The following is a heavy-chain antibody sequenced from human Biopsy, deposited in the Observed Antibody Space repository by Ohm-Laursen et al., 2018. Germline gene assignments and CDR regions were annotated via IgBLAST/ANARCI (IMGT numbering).Heavy chain of an antibody. CDR3: ARPMSRVVAYGMDV. V-gene: IGHV3-23*01. Sequence: SLRLSCAASGLTFSDFSMNWVRQAPGKGLEWVSGISGSGGSTYYADSVKGRFTISRDNSKNTLYLQMNSLRVEDRAVYYCARPMSRVVAYGMDVWGQGTTVTVSS. CDR2: ISGSGGST. J-gene: IGHJ6*02. CDR1: GLTFSDFS. D-gene: IGHD2-15*01.